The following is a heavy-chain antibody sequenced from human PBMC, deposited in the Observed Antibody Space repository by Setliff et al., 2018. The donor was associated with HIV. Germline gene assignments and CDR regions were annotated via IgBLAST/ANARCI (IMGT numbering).Heavy chain of an antibody. CDR3: VLGGLSSGWGVS. CDR2: ITDDGLST. CDR1: GFTVNSGA. V-gene: IGHV3-23*01. J-gene: IGHJ5*02. D-gene: IGHD6-19*01. Sequence: PGGSLRLSCAGSGFTVNSGAMNWVRQAPGKGLEWVSSITDDGLSTFYAGSVRGRFTLSRDNSRNTLFLQMNSLRGEDTALYYCVLGGLSSGWGVSWGQGTLVTVSS.